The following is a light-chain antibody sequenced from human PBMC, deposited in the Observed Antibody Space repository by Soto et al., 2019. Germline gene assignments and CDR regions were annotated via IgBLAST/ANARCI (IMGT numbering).Light chain of an antibody. V-gene: IGLV2-14*01. CDR3: SSSTSKSSLI. CDR1: MRDVGAYNL. J-gene: IGLJ2*01. Sequence: QSALTQPASVSGSPGQSITISCAGTMRDVGAYNLVSWYQQHPGRAPQLIIYEVRNRPSGISFRFPGSKSGNTASQTISGLQAEDEADYYCSSSTSKSSLILGGGTKLTVL. CDR2: EVR.